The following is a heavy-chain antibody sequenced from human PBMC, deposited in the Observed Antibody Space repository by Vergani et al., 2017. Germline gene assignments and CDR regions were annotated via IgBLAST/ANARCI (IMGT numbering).Heavy chain of an antibody. CDR2: INHSGST. J-gene: IGHJ6*03. CDR1: GGSFSGYY. V-gene: IGHV4-34*01. CDR3: ARSRYCSSTSCYTTNYYYMDV. D-gene: IGHD2-2*02. Sequence: QVQLQQWGAGLLKPSETLSLTCAVYGGSFSGYYWSWIRQPPGKGLEWIGEINHSGSTNYNPSLKSRVTISVDTSKNQFSLKLSSVTAADTAVYYCARSRYCSSTSCYTTNYYYMDVWGKGTTVTVSS.